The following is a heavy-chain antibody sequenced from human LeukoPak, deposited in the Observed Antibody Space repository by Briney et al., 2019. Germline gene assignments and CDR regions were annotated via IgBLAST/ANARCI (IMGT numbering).Heavy chain of an antibody. V-gene: IGHV3-20*04. CDR3: ARALYASSSWHTFDI. J-gene: IGHJ3*02. CDR2: INWNGANT. Sequence: GGSLRLSCKAAGFTFGDYAMGWFRQAPGKGLEWVSVINWNGANTGYADSVKGRFTISRDNAKNSLHLQMNSLRAEDTAFYYCARALYASSSWHTFDIWGQGTMVTVSS. D-gene: IGHD6-13*01. CDR1: GFTFGDYA.